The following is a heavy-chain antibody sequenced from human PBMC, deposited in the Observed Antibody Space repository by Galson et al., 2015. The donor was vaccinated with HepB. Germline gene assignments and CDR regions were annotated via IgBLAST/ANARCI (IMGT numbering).Heavy chain of an antibody. CDR3: ARDPTPSAITGGWYYFDY. D-gene: IGHD1-14*01. CDR1: GYTFTSYY. J-gene: IGHJ4*02. Sequence: SVKVSCKASGYTFTSYYMHWVRQAPGQGLEWMGIINPSGGSTSYAQKFQGRVTMTRDTSTSTVYVELSSLRSEDTAVYYCARDPTPSAITGGWYYFDYWGQGTLVTVSS. V-gene: IGHV1-46*01. CDR2: INPSGGST.